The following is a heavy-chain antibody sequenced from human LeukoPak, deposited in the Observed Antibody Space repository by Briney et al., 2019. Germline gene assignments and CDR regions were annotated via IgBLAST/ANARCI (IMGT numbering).Heavy chain of an antibody. CDR2: IYYSGST. CDR3: ARHSGAGTGFVY. Sequence: SETLSLTCTVSGGSTSSYYWSWIRQPPGKGLEWIGYIYYSGSTNYNPSLKSRLTISIDTSKNQFSLKLSSVTAAGTAVYYCARHSGAGTGFVYWGQGTLVTVS. CDR1: GGSTSSYY. J-gene: IGHJ4*02. V-gene: IGHV4-59*08. D-gene: IGHD6-19*01.